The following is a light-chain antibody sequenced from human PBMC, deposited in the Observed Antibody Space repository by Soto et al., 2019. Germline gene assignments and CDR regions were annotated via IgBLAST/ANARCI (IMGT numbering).Light chain of an antibody. V-gene: IGKV3-15*01. Sequence: EKVMTESPATLSLSRGERATLSCRASQTIDNTLAWYQRKPGQAPRLLIYDASTRATGVPARFSGSGSGTDFTLTISSLQSEDFALYYCQQYQNWPLITFGQGTRLEIK. CDR1: QTIDNT. CDR3: QQYQNWPLIT. CDR2: DAS. J-gene: IGKJ5*01.